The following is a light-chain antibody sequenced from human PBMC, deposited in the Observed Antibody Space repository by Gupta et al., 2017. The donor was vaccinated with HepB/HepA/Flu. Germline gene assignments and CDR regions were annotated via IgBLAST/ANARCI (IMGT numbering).Light chain of an antibody. Sequence: DILLTQTTATLSFSPGERATRSCRASQSVSSYLAWYQQKPGQAPRLLIYDASNRATGIPARFSGSGSGTDFTLTISSLEPEDFAVYYCQQRSNWPERVTFGPGTKVDIK. CDR3: QQRSNWPERVT. V-gene: IGKV3-11*01. CDR1: QSVSSY. J-gene: IGKJ3*01. CDR2: DAS.